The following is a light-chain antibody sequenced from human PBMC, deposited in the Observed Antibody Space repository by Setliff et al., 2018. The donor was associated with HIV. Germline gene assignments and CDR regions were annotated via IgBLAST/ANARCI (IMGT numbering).Light chain of an antibody. CDR2: NVY. CDR3: SSYTGTSTLV. Sequence: QSALTQPASVSGSPGQTITISCTGTSSDIGGYNYVSWYQQHPGEAPKLIIYNVYNRPSGISSRFSGSKSGNTASLSISELRAEDETDYYCSSYTGTSTLVFGTGTKVTVL. CDR1: SSDIGGYNY. J-gene: IGLJ1*01. V-gene: IGLV2-14*03.